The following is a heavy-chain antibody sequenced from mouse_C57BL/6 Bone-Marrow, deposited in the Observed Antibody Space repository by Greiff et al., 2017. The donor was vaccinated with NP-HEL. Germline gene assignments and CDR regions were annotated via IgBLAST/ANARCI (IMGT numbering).Heavy chain of an antibody. V-gene: IGHV1-64*01. CDR3: ARKGDYYYSSFNGYFDV. J-gene: IGHJ1*03. D-gene: IGHD1-1*01. CDR1: GYTFTSYW. CDR2: IHPNSGST. Sequence: QVQLQQPGAELVKPGASVKLSCKASGYTFTSYWMHWVKQRPGQGLEWIGMIHPNSGSTNYNEKFKSKATLTVDKSSSTAYMQLSSLTSADSADDYWARKGDYYYSSFNGYFDVWGTGTTVTVSS.